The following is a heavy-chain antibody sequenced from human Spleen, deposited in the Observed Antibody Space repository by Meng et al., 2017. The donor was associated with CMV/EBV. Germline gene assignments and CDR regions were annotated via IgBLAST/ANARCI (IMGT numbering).Heavy chain of an antibody. CDR2: IYYSGST. V-gene: IGHV4-61*01. Sequence: SETLSLTCTVSGGSVSSGSYYWSWIRQPPGKGLEWIGYIYYSGSTNYNPSLKSRVTISVDTSKNQFSLKLSSVTAADTAVYYCATSHLKYSSSSDAFDIWGQGIEVTVSS. D-gene: IGHD6-6*01. J-gene: IGHJ3*02. CDR1: GGSVSSGSYY. CDR3: ATSHLKYSSSSDAFDI.